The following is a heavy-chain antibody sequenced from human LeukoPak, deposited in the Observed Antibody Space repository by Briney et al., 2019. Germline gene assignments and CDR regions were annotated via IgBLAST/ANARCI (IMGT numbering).Heavy chain of an antibody. CDR3: ARGTLYSSSWTGDYYYGVDV. CDR1: GGSISSGSYY. V-gene: IGHV4-61*02. D-gene: IGHD6-13*01. Sequence: SETLSLTCTVSGGSISSGSYYWSWIRQPAGKGLEWIGRIYTSGSTNYNPSLKSRVTISVDTSKNQFSLKLSSVTAADTAVYYCARGTLYSSSWTGDYYYGVDVWGQGTTVTVSS. CDR2: IYTSGST. J-gene: IGHJ6*02.